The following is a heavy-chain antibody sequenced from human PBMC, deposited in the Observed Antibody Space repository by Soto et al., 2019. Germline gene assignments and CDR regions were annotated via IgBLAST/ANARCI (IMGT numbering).Heavy chain of an antibody. CDR3: ARGSRYYDFWSGYYKGADWFDP. CDR1: GYTFTSYG. Sequence: ASVKVSCKASGYTFTSYGISWVRQAPGQGLEWMGWISAYNGNTNYAQKLQGRVTMTTDTSTSTAYMELRSLRSDDMAMYYCARGSRYYDFWSGYYKGADWFDPWGQGTLVTVSS. V-gene: IGHV1-18*03. D-gene: IGHD3-3*01. CDR2: ISAYNGNT. J-gene: IGHJ5*02.